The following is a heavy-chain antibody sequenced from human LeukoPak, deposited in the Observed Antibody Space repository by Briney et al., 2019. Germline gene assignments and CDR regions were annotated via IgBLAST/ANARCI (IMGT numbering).Heavy chain of an antibody. CDR3: ARRPTGIDY. Sequence: SETLSLTCAVYGGSFSGYYRNWIRQSPGKGLEWIGEINHSGSTNYNPSLKSRVTISLDTSNNQFSLKLSSVTAADTAVYYCARRPTGIDYWGQGTLVTVSS. CDR2: INHSGST. J-gene: IGHJ4*02. CDR1: GGSFSGYY. D-gene: IGHD4-17*01. V-gene: IGHV4-34*01.